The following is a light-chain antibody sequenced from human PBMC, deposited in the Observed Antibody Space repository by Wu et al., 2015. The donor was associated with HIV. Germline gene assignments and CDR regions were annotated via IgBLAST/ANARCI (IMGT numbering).Light chain of an antibody. V-gene: IGKV1-5*03. CDR2: RAS. Sequence: DIQMTQSPSILSASVGDRVTITCRASQNISKWLAWYQQKPGKAPKVLIYRASDLESGVPSRFSGSGSVTEFTLTINSLQPDDFATYYCQQYNNYRWTFGRGTKVELK. CDR3: QQYNNYRWT. CDR1: QNISKW. J-gene: IGKJ1*01.